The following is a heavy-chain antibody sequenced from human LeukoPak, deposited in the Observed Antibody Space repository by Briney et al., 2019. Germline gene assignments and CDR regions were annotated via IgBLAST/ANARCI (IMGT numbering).Heavy chain of an antibody. CDR2: ISSSGGST. CDR3: AKDAGNAPAGSGLGFDL. Sequence: PGGSLRLSCAASGFTFSSYWMSWVRQAPGKGPQWVSAISSSGGSTYYADSVKGRFTISRDNSKNTLYVQMNSLRAEDTALYYCAKDAGNAPAGSGLGFDLWGRGTLVTVSS. CDR1: GFTFSSYW. J-gene: IGHJ2*01. D-gene: IGHD6-13*01. V-gene: IGHV3-23*01.